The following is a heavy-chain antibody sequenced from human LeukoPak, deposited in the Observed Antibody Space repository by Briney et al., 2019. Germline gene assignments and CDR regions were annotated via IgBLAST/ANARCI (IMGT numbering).Heavy chain of an antibody. V-gene: IGHV3-23*01. Sequence: TGGSLRLSCAAPGFTFSSYAMSWVRQAPGKGLEWVSAISGSGGSTYYADSVEGRFTISRDNAKNSLYLQMNSLRAEDTAVYYCARVPSGVIGMKDAFDIWGQGTMVTVSS. CDR2: ISGSGGST. CDR1: GFTFSSYA. D-gene: IGHD3-16*02. J-gene: IGHJ3*02. CDR3: ARVPSGVIGMKDAFDI.